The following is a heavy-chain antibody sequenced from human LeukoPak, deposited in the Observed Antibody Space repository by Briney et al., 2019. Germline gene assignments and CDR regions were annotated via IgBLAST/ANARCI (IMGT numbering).Heavy chain of an antibody. D-gene: IGHD3-9*01. V-gene: IGHV3-30*18. J-gene: IGHJ4*02. Sequence: PGGSLRLSCAASGFTFSSYSMNWVRQAPGKGLEWVAVISYDGSNKYYADSVKGRFTISRDNSKNTLYLQMNSLRAEDTAVYYCAKDAYFDWVRTGGYYFDYWGQGTLVTVSS. CDR3: AKDAYFDWVRTGGYYFDY. CDR1: GFTFSSYS. CDR2: ISYDGSNK.